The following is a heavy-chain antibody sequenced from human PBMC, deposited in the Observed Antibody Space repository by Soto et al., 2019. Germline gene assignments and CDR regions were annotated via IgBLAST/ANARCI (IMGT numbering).Heavy chain of an antibody. CDR2: IYPGDSST. V-gene: IGHV5-51*01. Sequence: PGESLKISCRGSGFTFTNYWIGWVRQMPGKGLEWMGIIYPGDSSTRYSPSFQGQVTISADKSISTAYLQWSSLKASDTAMYFCARQGYCSNTACYTVDYWGQGTLVTVSS. D-gene: IGHD2-2*02. CDR1: GFTFTNYW. J-gene: IGHJ4*02. CDR3: ARQGYCSNTACYTVDY.